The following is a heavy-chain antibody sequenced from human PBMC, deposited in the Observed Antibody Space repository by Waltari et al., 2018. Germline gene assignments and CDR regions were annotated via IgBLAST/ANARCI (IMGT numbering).Heavy chain of an antibody. CDR3: ASLHTMVYYFDY. J-gene: IGHJ4*02. Sequence: EVKLVESGGGWVQLGGSLRLSCAASGFPVSSNYMSWVSKAPGKGLEWVSVSYSGGSTYYADSVKGRFTISRDNSKNTLYLQMNRLRAEDAAVYYCASLHTMVYYFDYWGQGTLVTVSS. D-gene: IGHD3-10*01. V-gene: IGHV3-66*02. CDR1: GFPVSSNY. CDR2: SYSGGST.